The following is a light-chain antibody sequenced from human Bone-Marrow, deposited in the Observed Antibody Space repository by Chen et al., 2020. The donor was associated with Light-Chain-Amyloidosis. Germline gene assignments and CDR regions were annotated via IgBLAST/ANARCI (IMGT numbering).Light chain of an antibody. CDR3: AAGDGSLSGYV. J-gene: IGLJ1*01. V-gene: IGLV1-47*01. Sequence: QSVLIQPPSASGTPGQRVTISCSGARSNIGINYVYWYQHFPGEAPNLLIHRNNQRPSGVADGLSASKSGGSAVQAISGFGSEDEAVNDCAAGDGSLSGYVFGTGTEVIVL. CDR1: RSNIGINY. CDR2: RNN.